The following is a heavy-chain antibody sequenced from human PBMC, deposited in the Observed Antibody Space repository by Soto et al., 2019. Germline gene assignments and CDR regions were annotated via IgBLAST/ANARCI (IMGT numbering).Heavy chain of an antibody. Sequence: GGSLRLSCAASGFTFSSYSMNWVRQAPGKGLEWVSSISSSSSYIYYADSVKGRFTISRDNAKNSLYLQMNSLRAEDTAVYYCARDLNPDTQLSIRVFDYWGQGTLVTVSS. CDR1: GFTFSSYS. J-gene: IGHJ4*02. CDR2: ISSSSSYI. V-gene: IGHV3-21*01. D-gene: IGHD3-10*01. CDR3: ARDLNPDTQLSIRVFDY.